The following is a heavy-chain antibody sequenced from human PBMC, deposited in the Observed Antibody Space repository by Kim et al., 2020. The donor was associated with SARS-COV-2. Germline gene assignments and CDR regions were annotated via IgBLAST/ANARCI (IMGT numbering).Heavy chain of an antibody. CDR2: ISYDGSNK. Sequence: GGSLRLSCAASGFTFSSYAMHWVRQAPGKGLEWVAVISYDGSNKYYADSVKGRFTISRDNSKNTLYLQMNSLRAEDTAVYYCARDPSRDGYKSAPDYWGQGTLVTVSS. V-gene: IGHV3-30-3*01. D-gene: IGHD5-12*01. CDR3: ARDPSRDGYKSAPDY. J-gene: IGHJ4*02. CDR1: GFTFSSYA.